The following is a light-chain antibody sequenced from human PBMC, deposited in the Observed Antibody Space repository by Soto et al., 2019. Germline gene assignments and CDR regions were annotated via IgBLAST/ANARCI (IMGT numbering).Light chain of an antibody. CDR3: QQSYSTPYT. J-gene: IGKJ2*01. CDR1: QSISGH. Sequence: DIQMNQSPSSLSASVGDRVSITCRASQSISGHLNWYQQKPGQTPNLLIYDASSLESGVPPRFSGSISGTNFTLTISSLQPEDFATYYGQQSYSTPYTFGQGTKLEIK. CDR2: DAS. V-gene: IGKV1-39*01.